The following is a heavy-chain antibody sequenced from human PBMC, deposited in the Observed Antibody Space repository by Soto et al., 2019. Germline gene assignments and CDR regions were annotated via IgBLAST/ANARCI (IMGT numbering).Heavy chain of an antibody. CDR3: ASLGSGSYYTYFDY. CDR1: GGSISSGDYY. J-gene: IGHJ4*02. D-gene: IGHD3-10*01. V-gene: IGHV4-30-4*01. CDR2: IYYSGST. Sequence: SETLSLTCTVSGGSISSGDYYWSWIRQPPGKGLEWIGYIYYSGSTYYNPSLKSRVTISVDTSKNQFSLKLSSVTAADTAVYYCASLGSGSYYTYFDYWGQGTLVTVSS.